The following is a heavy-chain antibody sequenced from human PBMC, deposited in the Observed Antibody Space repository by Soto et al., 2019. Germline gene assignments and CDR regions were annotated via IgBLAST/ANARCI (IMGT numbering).Heavy chain of an antibody. CDR1: SGSVSGDSYY. CDR3: ARDTHSPWNTVRGWFDP. D-gene: IGHD1-1*01. Sequence: QVQLRESGPGLVKPSETLSLTCAVSSGSVSGDSYYWSWIRQPPGKGLEWIGCIYYSGTTYFNPSLKSRVTISVDRSQNQFTLRLNSVTAADTAVYYCARDTHSPWNTVRGWFDPWGQGTLVTVSS. J-gene: IGHJ5*02. V-gene: IGHV4-61*01. CDR2: IYYSGTT.